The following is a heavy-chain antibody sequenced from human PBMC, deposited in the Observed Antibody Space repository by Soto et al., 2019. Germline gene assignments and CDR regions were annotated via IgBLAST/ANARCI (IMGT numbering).Heavy chain of an antibody. CDR2: IYYSGST. D-gene: IGHD6-13*01. Sequence: QLQLQESGPGLVKPSETLSLTCTVSGGSISSSSYYWGWIRQPPGKGLEWIGSIYYSGSTYYNPSLKSRVTISVDTSKKQFSLKLSSVTAADTAVYYCARAASSWYDGWPKPGYFDYWGQGTLVTVSS. CDR3: ARAASSWYDGWPKPGYFDY. CDR1: GGSISSSSYY. J-gene: IGHJ4*02. V-gene: IGHV4-39*01.